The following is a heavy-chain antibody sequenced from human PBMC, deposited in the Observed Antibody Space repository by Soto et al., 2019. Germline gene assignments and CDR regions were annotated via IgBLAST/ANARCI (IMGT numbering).Heavy chain of an antibody. CDR3: ARYRREAVAGYTLDI. CDR2: VYNSGST. CDR1: GGSISSNY. Sequence: PSETLSLTCTVSGGSISSNYWTWIRQPPGKGLEWIGYVYNSGSTNYNPSLKSRVTISEDTSRSQFSLKVNSMTAADTAVYYCARYRREAVAGYTLDIWGQGTTVTVSS. V-gene: IGHV4-59*01. D-gene: IGHD6-13*01. J-gene: IGHJ6*02.